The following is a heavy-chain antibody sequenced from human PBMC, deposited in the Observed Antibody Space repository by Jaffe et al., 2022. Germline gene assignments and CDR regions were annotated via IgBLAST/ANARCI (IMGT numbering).Heavy chain of an antibody. J-gene: IGHJ5*02. D-gene: IGHD4-17*01. Sequence: QVQLVQSGAEVKKPGASVKVSCKASGYTFTSYYMHWVRQAPGQGLEWMGIINPSGGSTSYAQKFQGRVTMTRDTSTSTVYMELSSLRSEDTAVYYCARDAPSNDYGDENWFDPWGQGTLVTVSS. CDR3: ARDAPSNDYGDENWFDP. CDR2: INPSGGST. CDR1: GYTFTSYY. V-gene: IGHV1-46*01.